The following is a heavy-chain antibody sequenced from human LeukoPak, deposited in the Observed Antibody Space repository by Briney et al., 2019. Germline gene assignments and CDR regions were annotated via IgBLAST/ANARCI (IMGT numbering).Heavy chain of an antibody. J-gene: IGHJ4*02. D-gene: IGHD6-13*01. CDR1: GFTFSSYA. Sequence: PGGSLRLSCADSGFTFSSYAMHWVRHAPGKGVQWVAVMSYDGSNKYYADSVKGRFTISRDNSKNTLSLQMNSLRAEDPAVYYCARGIAAAGTVYWGQGTLVTVS. V-gene: IGHV3-30*04. CDR3: ARGIAAAGTVY. CDR2: MSYDGSNK.